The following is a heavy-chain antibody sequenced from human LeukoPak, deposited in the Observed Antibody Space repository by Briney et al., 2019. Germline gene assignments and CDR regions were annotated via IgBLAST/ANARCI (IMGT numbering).Heavy chain of an antibody. D-gene: IGHD3-10*01. CDR1: GGSFSGYY. CDR3: ARVMVRGVIITYKDWFDP. V-gene: IGHV4-34*01. CDR2: INHSGST. Sequence: PSETLSLTCAVYGGSFSGYYWNWIRQPPGKGLEWIGEINHSGSTNYNPSLKSRVTISVDTSKNQFSLKLSSVTAADTAVYYCARVMVRGVIITYKDWFDPWGQGTLVTVSS. J-gene: IGHJ5*02.